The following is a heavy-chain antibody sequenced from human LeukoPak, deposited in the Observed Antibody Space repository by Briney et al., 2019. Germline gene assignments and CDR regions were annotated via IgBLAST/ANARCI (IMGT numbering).Heavy chain of an antibody. CDR2: IYPGDSDT. CDR3: ARRGQQLLFFYHYYYIDV. Sequence: GESLKISCKASGYNFNRYWIGWVRQMPGKGLEWMGIIYPGDSDTRYSPSFQDQVTISVDQSTNTTYLQWTRLKASDTAIYYCARRGQQLLFFYHYYYIDVWGTGATVTVPS. CDR1: GYNFNRYW. J-gene: IGHJ6*03. V-gene: IGHV5-51*01. D-gene: IGHD6-13*01.